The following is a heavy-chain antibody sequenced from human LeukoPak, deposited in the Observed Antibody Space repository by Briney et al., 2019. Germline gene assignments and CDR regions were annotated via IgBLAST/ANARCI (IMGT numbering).Heavy chain of an antibody. CDR3: ARIAIEWFDP. V-gene: IGHV4-39*02. Sequence: SETLSLTCIVSGGSISSTTYYWGWLRQPPGTGLEWIGSIHYSGSTYYNPSLKSRVTISVDTSKNHFSLKLGSVTAADTAVYYCARIAIEWFDPWGQGTLVTVSS. CDR1: GGSISSTTYY. CDR2: IHYSGST. D-gene: IGHD2-21*01. J-gene: IGHJ5*02.